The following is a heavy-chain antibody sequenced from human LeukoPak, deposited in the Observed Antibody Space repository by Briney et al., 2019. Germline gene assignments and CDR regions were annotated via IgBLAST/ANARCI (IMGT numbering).Heavy chain of an antibody. CDR3: AKDRLRLGFDY. Sequence: PGRSMRLSCVASGFTFSSYGMHWVRQAPGKGLEWVAVISYDGSNKYYADSVKGRFTISRDNSKNTLYLQMNSLRAEDTAVYYCAKDRLRLGFDYWGQGTLVTVSS. CDR1: GFTFSSYG. V-gene: IGHV3-30*18. J-gene: IGHJ4*02. CDR2: ISYDGSNK. D-gene: IGHD4-17*01.